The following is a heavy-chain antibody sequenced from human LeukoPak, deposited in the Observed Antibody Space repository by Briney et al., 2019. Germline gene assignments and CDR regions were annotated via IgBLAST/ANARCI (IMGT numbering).Heavy chain of an antibody. J-gene: IGHJ6*03. CDR2: INHSGST. CDR3: ARVFPTTILYYYYYYMDV. D-gene: IGHD4-11*01. V-gene: IGHV4-34*01. CDR1: GGSFSGYY. Sequence: SETLSLTCAVYGGSFSGYYWSWIRQPPGKGLEWIGEINHSGSTNYNPSLKSRVTISVDTSKNQFSLKLSSVTAADTAVYYCARVFPTTILYYYYYYMDVWGKGTTVTVSS.